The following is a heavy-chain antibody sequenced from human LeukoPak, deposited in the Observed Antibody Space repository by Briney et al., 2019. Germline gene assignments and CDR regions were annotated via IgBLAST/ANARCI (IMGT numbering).Heavy chain of an antibody. J-gene: IGHJ5*02. CDR3: ARIRDYGDESS. CDR1: GYDFTKFW. CDR2: IDPSGSFT. V-gene: IGHV5-10-1*01. D-gene: IGHD4-17*01. Sequence: KYGESLKISCKASGYDFTKFWITWVRQRPGKGLEWMGRIDPSGSFTTYSPSFQGHITISTDNSINTAYLQWSGLQASDTAIYYCARIRDYGDESSWGQGTLVTVAS.